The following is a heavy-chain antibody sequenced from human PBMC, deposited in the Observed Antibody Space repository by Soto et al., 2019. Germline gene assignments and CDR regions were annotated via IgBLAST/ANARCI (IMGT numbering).Heavy chain of an antibody. CDR1: GYRFSSYW. CDR2: IYPVDSDT. Sequence: GESLKISCKGSGYRFSSYWIGWVRQMPGKGLEWMGIIYPVDSDTRYSPSFQGQVTISADKSISTAYLQWSSVKASDTAMYYCARLPFYFDSSGYGFDIWGPGTMVTVSS. D-gene: IGHD3-22*01. J-gene: IGHJ3*02. CDR3: ARLPFYFDSSGYGFDI. V-gene: IGHV5-51*01.